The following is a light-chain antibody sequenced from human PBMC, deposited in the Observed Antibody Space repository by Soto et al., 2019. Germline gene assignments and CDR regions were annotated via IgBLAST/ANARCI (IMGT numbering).Light chain of an antibody. CDR1: SSDVGGYDY. Sequence: QSALTQPASVSGSPGQSIAISCTGTSSDVGGYDYVSWYQQHPGKAPKLMIYDVSNRPSGVSSRFSGSKSGNTASLTISGLQAEDEADYYFNSYTSSSTYVFGTGTKLTVL. J-gene: IGLJ1*01. CDR2: DVS. V-gene: IGLV2-14*01. CDR3: NSYTSSSTYV.